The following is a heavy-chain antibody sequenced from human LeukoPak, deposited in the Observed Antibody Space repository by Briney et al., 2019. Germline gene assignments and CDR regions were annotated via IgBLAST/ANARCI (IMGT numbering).Heavy chain of an antibody. CDR3: ARDLILLWFGELCHDAFDI. V-gene: IGHV4-34*01. D-gene: IGHD3-10*01. J-gene: IGHJ3*02. CDR1: GGSFSGYY. Sequence: SETLSLTCAVYGGSFSGYYWSWIRQPPGKGLEWIGEINHSGSTNYNPSLKSRVTISVDTSKNQFSLKLSSVTAADTAVYYCARDLILLWFGELCHDAFDIWGQGTMVTVSS. CDR2: INHSGST.